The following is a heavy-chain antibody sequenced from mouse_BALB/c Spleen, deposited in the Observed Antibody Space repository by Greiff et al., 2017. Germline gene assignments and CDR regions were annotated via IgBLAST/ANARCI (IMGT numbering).Heavy chain of an antibody. CDR1: GFTFSSYA. CDR3: ARSHYSFAY. CDR2: ISSGGSYT. V-gene: IGHV5-9-4*01. J-gene: IGHJ3*01. D-gene: IGHD1-1*01. Sequence: EVMLVESGGGLVKPGGSLKLSCAASGFTFSSYAMSWVRQSPEKRLEWVAEISSGGSYTYYPDTVTGRFTISRDNAKNTLYLEMSSLRSEDTAMYYCARSHYSFAYWGQGTLVTVSA.